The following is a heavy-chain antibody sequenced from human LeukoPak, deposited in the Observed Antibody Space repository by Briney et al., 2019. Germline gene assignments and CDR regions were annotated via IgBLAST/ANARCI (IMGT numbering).Heavy chain of an antibody. J-gene: IGHJ4*02. V-gene: IGHV3-48*01. CDR3: AKGSYYDSSGSFYFDY. CDR2: ISSSSSTI. D-gene: IGHD3-22*01. CDR1: GFTFSSYS. Sequence: GGPLRLSCAASGFTFSSYSMNWVRQAPGKGLEWVSYISSSSSTIYYADSVKGRFTISRDNAKNSLYLQMNSLGTEDTAAYYCAKGSYYDSSGSFYFDYWGQGTLVTVSS.